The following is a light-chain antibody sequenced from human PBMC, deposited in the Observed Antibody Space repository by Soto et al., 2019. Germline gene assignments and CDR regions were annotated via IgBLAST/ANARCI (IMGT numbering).Light chain of an antibody. CDR2: DAS. Sequence: DIQITQSPSSLSASVGDRVTITCQASQDINNYLNWYQQKPGKAPKLLIYDASNLETGVASSFSGRGSRTDCTFPIRSLQPENIAIYYCQHDMAFGPGTRVDIK. CDR3: QHDMA. V-gene: IGKV1-33*01. J-gene: IGKJ3*01. CDR1: QDINNY.